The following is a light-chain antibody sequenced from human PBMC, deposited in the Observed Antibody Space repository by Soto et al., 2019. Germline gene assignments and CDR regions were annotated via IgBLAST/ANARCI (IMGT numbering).Light chain of an antibody. Sequence: EIVLTQSPGTLSLSPGDRATLSCRASQSLSNTFLAWYQQKPGQAPRLLIYHASSRATGIPDRFSDSGSGTDFTLTINKLEPEDFAVYYCQQYGGSSPRFTFGQGTKLEIK. CDR2: HAS. CDR3: QQYGGSSPRFT. V-gene: IGKV3-20*01. CDR1: QSLSNTF. J-gene: IGKJ2*01.